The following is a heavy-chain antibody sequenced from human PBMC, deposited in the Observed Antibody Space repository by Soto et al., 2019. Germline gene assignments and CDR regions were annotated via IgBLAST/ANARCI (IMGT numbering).Heavy chain of an antibody. Sequence: KPSETLSLTCGVSGYAINSGYYWGWIRQSPGKGLEWIGNMYHGGFSYYNPSLKGRVTISVDTWKNRFSLNLRSVTAADTAVYYCARTVVVVVSNVPGYFDYWGQGMLVTVSS. CDR2: MYHGGFS. V-gene: IGHV4-38-2*01. J-gene: IGHJ4*02. CDR3: ARTVVVVVSNVPGYFDY. CDR1: GYAINSGYY. D-gene: IGHD2-15*01.